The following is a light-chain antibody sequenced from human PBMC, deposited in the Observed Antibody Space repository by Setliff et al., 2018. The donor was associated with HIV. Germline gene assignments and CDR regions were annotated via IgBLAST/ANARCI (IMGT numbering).Light chain of an antibody. J-gene: IGLJ1*01. V-gene: IGLV2-14*03. CDR1: SSDVGGYNY. CDR3: SSYTSSSTLLYV. Sequence: QSALTQPASVSGSRGQSITISCTGTSSDVGGYNYVSWYQQHPGKAPKLMIYDVSNRPSGVSNRFSGSKSGNTASLTISGLQAEDEADYYCSSYTSSSTLLYVVGTGTKV. CDR2: DVS.